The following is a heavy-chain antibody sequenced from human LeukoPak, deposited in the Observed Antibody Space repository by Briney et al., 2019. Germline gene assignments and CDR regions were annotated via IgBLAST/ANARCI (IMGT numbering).Heavy chain of an antibody. CDR1: GGSVSSGGFY. J-gene: IGHJ4*02. CDR3: AREDITGTASYFDY. D-gene: IGHD1-7*01. V-gene: IGHV4-61*08. CDR2: IYYSGST. Sequence: PSETLSLTCTVSGGSVSSGGFYWTWIRQPPGKGLEWIGYIYYSGSTNYIPSVRSRLTISVDTSKNQFSLKLSSVTAADTAVYYCAREDITGTASYFDYWGQGTLVTVSS.